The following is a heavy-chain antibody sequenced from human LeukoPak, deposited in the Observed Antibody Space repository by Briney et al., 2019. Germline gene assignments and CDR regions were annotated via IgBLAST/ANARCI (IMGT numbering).Heavy chain of an antibody. V-gene: IGHV4-61*01. Sequence: SETLSLTCTVSGGSISSGRYFWGWTRQPPGKGLEWIGYIYYSGSTNYNPSLKSRVTISVDTSKNQFSLKLSSVTAADTAVYYCARTSSYYDFWSGDDNWFDPWGQGTLVTVSS. J-gene: IGHJ5*02. D-gene: IGHD3-3*01. CDR3: ARTSSYYDFWSGDDNWFDP. CDR1: GGSISSGRYF. CDR2: IYYSGST.